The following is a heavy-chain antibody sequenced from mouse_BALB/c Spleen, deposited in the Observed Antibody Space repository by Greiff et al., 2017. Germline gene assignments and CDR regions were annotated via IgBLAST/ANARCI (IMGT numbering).Heavy chain of an antibody. V-gene: IGHV5-6-5*01. Sequence: EVKLMESGGGLVKPGGSLKLSCAASGFTFSSYAMSWVRQTPEKRLEWVASISSGGSTYYPDSVKGRFTISRDNARNILYLQMSSLRSEDTAMYYCAREGDYGYYFDYWGQGTTLTVSS. CDR2: ISSGGST. CDR3: AREGDYGYYFDY. CDR1: GFTFSSYA. J-gene: IGHJ2*01. D-gene: IGHD1-2*01.